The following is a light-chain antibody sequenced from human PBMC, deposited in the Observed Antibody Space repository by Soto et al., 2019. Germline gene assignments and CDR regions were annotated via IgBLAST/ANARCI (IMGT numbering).Light chain of an antibody. Sequence: DIVMTQSPDSMAVSLGERATINCKSSQSVLSSSNNQNQLAWYQQKPGQSPKLLIYWASTRESGVPDRFGGSESGTDFTLTISSLQAEDVAFYYCQQYYSPPYTFGQGTKLEIK. V-gene: IGKV4-1*01. CDR1: QSVLSSSNNQNQ. CDR2: WAS. CDR3: QQYYSPPYT. J-gene: IGKJ2*01.